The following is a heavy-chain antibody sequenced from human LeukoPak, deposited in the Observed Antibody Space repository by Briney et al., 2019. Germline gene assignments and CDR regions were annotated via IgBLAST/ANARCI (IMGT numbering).Heavy chain of an antibody. V-gene: IGHV1-2*02. CDR2: INPNSGGT. D-gene: IGHD2-2*01. Sequence: ASVKVSCKASGYTFTGYYMHWVRQAPGQGLEWMGWINPNSGGTNYAQKFQGRVTMTRDTSISTAYMELSRLRSDDTAVYYCARDPSSHGSSTTQLTRHWFDLWGQGTLVTVSS. J-gene: IGHJ5*02. CDR1: GYTFTGYY. CDR3: ARDPSSHGSSTTQLTRHWFDL.